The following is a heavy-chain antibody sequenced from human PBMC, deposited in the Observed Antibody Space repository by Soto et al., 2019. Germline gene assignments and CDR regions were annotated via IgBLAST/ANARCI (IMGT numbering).Heavy chain of an antibody. V-gene: IGHV3-30-3*01. Sequence: PGGSLRLSCAASGFTFSSYAMHWVRQAPGKGLEWVAVISYDGSNKYYADSVKGRFTISRDNSKNTLYLQMNSLRAEDTAVYYCARDRVRYGDNFDYWGQGTLVTVSS. CDR1: GFTFSSYA. D-gene: IGHD4-17*01. CDR3: ARDRVRYGDNFDY. J-gene: IGHJ4*02. CDR2: ISYDGSNK.